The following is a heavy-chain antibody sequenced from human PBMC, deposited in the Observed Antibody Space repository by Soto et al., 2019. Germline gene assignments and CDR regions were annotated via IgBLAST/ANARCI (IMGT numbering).Heavy chain of an antibody. J-gene: IGHJ6*02. CDR1: GFTFSTYG. CDR3: AKDFKVSGSHYGTLNYYYGMDV. D-gene: IGHD3-10*01. CDR2: ISYDGYLK. Sequence: GGSLRLSCAASGFTFSTYGMQWVRQAPGKGLEWVAVISYDGYLKYYVDAVKGRFTVARDNSKNTLFLEMNSLRVEDTAVYFCAKDFKVSGSHYGTLNYYYGMDVWGQGTTVTVS. V-gene: IGHV3-30*18.